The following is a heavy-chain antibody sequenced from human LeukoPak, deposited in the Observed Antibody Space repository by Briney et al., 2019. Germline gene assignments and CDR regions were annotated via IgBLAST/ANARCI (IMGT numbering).Heavy chain of an antibody. CDR1: GGSFSGYY. Sequence: SETLSLTCAVYGGSFSGYYWSWIRQPPGKGLEWIGSVYYSGSTYYNPSLKSRVTISVDTSKNQFSLKLSSVTAADTAVYYCALSSGYSLNDYWGQGTLVTVSS. J-gene: IGHJ4*02. CDR3: ALSSGYSLNDY. CDR2: VYYSGST. D-gene: IGHD3-22*01. V-gene: IGHV4-34*01.